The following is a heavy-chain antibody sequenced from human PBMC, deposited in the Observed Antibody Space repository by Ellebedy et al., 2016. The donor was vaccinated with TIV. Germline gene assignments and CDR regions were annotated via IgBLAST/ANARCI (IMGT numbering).Heavy chain of an antibody. CDR3: ARQGPTVTKNWFDP. CDR1: GYSFTTYW. CDR2: IYPGDSDS. Sequence: GESLKISCKASGYSFTTYWIGWVRQMPGKGLEWMGSIYPGDSDSRYSPSLEGQVTMSADKSISTAYLQWSSLKASDTAMYYCARQGPTVTKNWFDPWGQGTLVTVSS. D-gene: IGHD4-17*01. V-gene: IGHV5-51*01. J-gene: IGHJ5*02.